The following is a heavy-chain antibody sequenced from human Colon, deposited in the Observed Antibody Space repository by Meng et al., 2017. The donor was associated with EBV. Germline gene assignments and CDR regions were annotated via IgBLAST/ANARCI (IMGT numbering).Heavy chain of an antibody. CDR3: AREENTSGWYYH. J-gene: IGHJ4*02. CDR2: TYSSRST. Sequence: VHLQESAPVLLKPSETLSLTATVSGAPVDSGNYHWSWVRQPPGKGLECIGYTYSSRSTYYNPSLKSRVYMSVDTSKNQFSLSLNSVTAADTAVYYCAREENTSGWYYHWGQGTLVTVSS. CDR1: GAPVDSGNYH. D-gene: IGHD6-13*01. V-gene: IGHV4-30-4*01.